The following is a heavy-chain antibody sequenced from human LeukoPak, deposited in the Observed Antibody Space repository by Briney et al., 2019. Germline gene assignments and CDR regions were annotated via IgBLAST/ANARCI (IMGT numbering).Heavy chain of an antibody. Sequence: GGSLRLSCAASGFTFSRHGMHWVRQAPGKGLEWVAVISYDGRNQYYADSVKGRFTISRDNSENTLYLQMNSLIPEDTAVYYCAKGSAYGDYYYYGMDVWGQGTTVTVSS. CDR1: GFTFSRHG. V-gene: IGHV3-30*18. J-gene: IGHJ6*02. CDR3: AKGSAYGDYYYYGMDV. D-gene: IGHD4-17*01. CDR2: ISYDGRNQ.